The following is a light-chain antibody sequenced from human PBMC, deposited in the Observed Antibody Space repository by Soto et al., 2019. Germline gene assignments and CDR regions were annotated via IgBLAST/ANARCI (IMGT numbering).Light chain of an antibody. CDR3: QQYDSYLWT. J-gene: IGKJ1*01. CDR1: QSISSW. V-gene: IGKV1-5*03. CDR2: KAS. Sequence: DIQMTQSPSTLSASVGDRVTITCRASQSISSWLAWYQQKPGKAPKLLIYKASSLESGVPSRFSGSGSGTEFTLTISSLQPDDFATYHCQQYDSYLWTFGQGTKVDIK.